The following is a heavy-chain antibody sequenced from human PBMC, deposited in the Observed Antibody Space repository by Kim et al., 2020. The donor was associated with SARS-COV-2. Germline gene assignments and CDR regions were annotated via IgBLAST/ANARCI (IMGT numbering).Heavy chain of an antibody. Sequence: GGSLRLSCAASGFIFSSYEMNWVRQAPGKGLEWVSYIIGSGTTIYYADSVRGRFTISRDNDKNSLYLQMNSLRAEDTAVYYCARGPNYSPFDYWGQGTLVTVSS. D-gene: IGHD4-4*01. J-gene: IGHJ4*02. CDR3: ARGPNYSPFDY. CDR2: IIGSGTTI. CDR1: GFIFSSYE. V-gene: IGHV3-48*03.